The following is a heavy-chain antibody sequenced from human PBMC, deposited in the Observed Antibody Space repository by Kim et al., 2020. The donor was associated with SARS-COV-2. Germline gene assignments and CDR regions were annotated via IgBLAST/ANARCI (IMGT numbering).Heavy chain of an antibody. CDR3: ARGGAFDI. Sequence: SGSTYYNPSLKSRVTISVDTSKNQFSLKLSSVTAADTAVYYCARGGAFDIWGQGTMVTVSS. CDR2: SGST. V-gene: IGHV4-30-4*01. J-gene: IGHJ3*02.